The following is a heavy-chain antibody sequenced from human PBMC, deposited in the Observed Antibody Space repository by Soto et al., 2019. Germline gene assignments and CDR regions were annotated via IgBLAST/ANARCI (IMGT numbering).Heavy chain of an antibody. Sequence: GGSLRLSCAASGLTFSAYSMNCVRQAPGKGLEWVSSISGSGNYTHYADFLRGRFTISRDNAKTSLYLQMNSLRAEDTAVYYCAREGINNYNEYYFDSWGQGTVVTVSS. J-gene: IGHJ4*02. V-gene: IGHV3-21*01. CDR3: AREGINNYNEYYFDS. CDR2: ISGSGNYT. D-gene: IGHD4-4*01. CDR1: GLTFSAYS.